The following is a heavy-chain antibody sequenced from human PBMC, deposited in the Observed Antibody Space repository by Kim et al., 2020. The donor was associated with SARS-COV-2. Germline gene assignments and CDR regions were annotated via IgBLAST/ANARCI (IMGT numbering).Heavy chain of an antibody. CDR2: IYYSGST. V-gene: IGHV4-39*01. D-gene: IGHD3-3*01. CDR1: GGSISSSSYY. J-gene: IGHJ5*02. Sequence: SETLSLTCTVSGGSISSSSYYWGWIRQPPGKGLEWIGSIYYSGSTYYNPSLKSRVTISVDTSKNQFSLKLSSVTAADTAVYYCARHECTDITIFGVVTQRGWFDPWGQGTLVTVSS. CDR3: ARHECTDITIFGVVTQRGWFDP.